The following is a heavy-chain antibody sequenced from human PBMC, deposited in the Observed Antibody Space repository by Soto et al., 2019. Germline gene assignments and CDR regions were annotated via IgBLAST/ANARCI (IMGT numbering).Heavy chain of an antibody. D-gene: IGHD3-3*01. CDR2: IYYSGST. CDR3: ARDYRSLLGYVFWSGYYYRWLDP. J-gene: IGHJ5*02. V-gene: IGHV4-59*01. CDR1: GGSISSYY. Sequence: SXTLSLTCTVSGGSISSYYWILIRQPPGKGLEWIGYIYYSGSTNYNPSPKSRVTISVDTSKNQFSLKLSSVTAADTAVYYCARDYRSLLGYVFWSGYYYRWLDPWGQGTLVTVSS.